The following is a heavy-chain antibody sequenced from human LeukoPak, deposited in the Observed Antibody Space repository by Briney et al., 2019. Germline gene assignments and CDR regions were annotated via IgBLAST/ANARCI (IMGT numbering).Heavy chain of an antibody. J-gene: IGHJ6*02. D-gene: IGHD3-22*01. CDR1: GFTFSSYW. CDR2: IKQDGSEK. V-gene: IGHV3-7*03. CDR3: ARIGDSSGYYCGMDV. Sequence: GGSLRLPCAASGFTFSSYWMSWVRQAPGKGLEWVANIKQDGSEKYYVDSVKGRFTISRDNAKNSLYLQMNSLRAKDTAVYYCARIGDSSGYYCGMDVWGQGTTVTVSS.